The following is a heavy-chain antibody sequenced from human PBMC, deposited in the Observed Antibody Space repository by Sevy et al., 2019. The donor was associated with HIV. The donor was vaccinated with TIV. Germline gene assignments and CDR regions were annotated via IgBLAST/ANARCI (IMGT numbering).Heavy chain of an antibody. CDR3: AGNFDY. Sequence: SETLSLTCTVSGGSISSGHYLWSWIRQTPGKGLEWIGTVHYSGRTYYNPSLNSRVTISEDTSKNQFSLNLNSVAAADTAVYFCAGNFDYWGQGTLVTVSS. J-gene: IGHJ4*02. CDR1: GGSISSGHYL. V-gene: IGHV4-39*01. CDR2: VHYSGRT.